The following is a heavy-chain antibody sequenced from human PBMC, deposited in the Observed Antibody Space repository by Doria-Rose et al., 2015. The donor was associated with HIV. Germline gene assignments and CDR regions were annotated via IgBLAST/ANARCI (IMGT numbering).Heavy chain of an antibody. Sequence: QVTLKESGPVLVKPTETLTLTCTASGVSLSSPGMGVSWIRQPPGKALEWLANIVADDARSYITSLKSRLTISRGTSKSQLVLSMTDMDPVDTATYYCARIKSSRWYHKYYLDLGGQGTLVIVSA. V-gene: IGHV2-26*01. CDR2: IVADDAR. J-gene: IGHJ4*02. D-gene: IGHD6-13*01. CDR1: GVSLSSPGMG. CDR3: ARIKSSRWYHKYYLDL.